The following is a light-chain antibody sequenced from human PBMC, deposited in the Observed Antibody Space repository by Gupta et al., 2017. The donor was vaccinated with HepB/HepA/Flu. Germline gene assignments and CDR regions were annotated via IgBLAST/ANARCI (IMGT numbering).Light chain of an antibody. CDR2: DAS. V-gene: IGKV3-20*01. CDR3: QQYGSSRT. J-gene: IGKJ1*01. CDR1: QSVSSNS. Sequence: ELVLTQSPGTLSLSPGERASLSCRASQSVSSNSLAWYQLKPGQAPRLLIYDASSRATGIPDRFSGSGSGTDFTLTISRLEPEDFAVYYCQQYGSSRTFGQGTKVEI.